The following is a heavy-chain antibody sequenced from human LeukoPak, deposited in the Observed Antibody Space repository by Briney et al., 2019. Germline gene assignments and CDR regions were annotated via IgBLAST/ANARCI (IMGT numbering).Heavy chain of an antibody. V-gene: IGHV4-39*07. CDR2: IHRSGST. CDR1: GGSIVSSTFY. Sequence: SETLSLTCSVSGGSIVSSTFYWGWVRQPPGKGLEWIGIIHRSGSTYYNSSLKSRVTISVDTSKNTLSLKLNSVTAADTAVYYCARDGSYYGPLSSWGQGTLVTVSS. J-gene: IGHJ4*02. CDR3: ARDGSYYGPLSS. D-gene: IGHD1-26*01.